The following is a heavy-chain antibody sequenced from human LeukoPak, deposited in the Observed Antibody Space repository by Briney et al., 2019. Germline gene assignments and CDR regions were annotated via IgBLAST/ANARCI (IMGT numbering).Heavy chain of an antibody. D-gene: IGHD5-18*01. J-gene: IGHJ4*02. CDR3: ARVNTAMAFDY. CDR2: INHSGST. Sequence: SETLSLTCAVYGGSFSGYYWSWICQPPGKGLEWIGEINHSGSTNYNPSLKSRVTISVDTSKNQFSLKLSSVTAADTAVYYCARVNTAMAFDYWGQGTLVTVSS. V-gene: IGHV4-34*01. CDR1: GGSFSGYY.